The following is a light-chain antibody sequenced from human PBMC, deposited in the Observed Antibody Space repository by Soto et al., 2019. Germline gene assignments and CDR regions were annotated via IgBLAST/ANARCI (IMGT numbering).Light chain of an antibody. CDR1: QSIDHS. V-gene: IGKV1-27*01. Sequence: DIQMTQSPSSLSASVGDRVTITCRASQSIDHSLAWYQQKPGKVPKLLIYSASTLQSGVPSRFSGSGSGTDFTLSITSLQPEDVAAYYCQEHYSAPPVAFGPGTKVDV. J-gene: IGKJ3*01. CDR3: QEHYSAPPVA. CDR2: SAS.